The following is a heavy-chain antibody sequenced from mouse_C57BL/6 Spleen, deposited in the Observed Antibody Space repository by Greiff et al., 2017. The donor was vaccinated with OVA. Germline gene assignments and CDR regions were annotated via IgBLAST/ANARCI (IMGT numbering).Heavy chain of an antibody. V-gene: IGHV1-55*01. CDR2: IYPGSGST. Sequence: VQLQQPGAELVKPGASVKMSCKASGYTFTSYWITWVKQRPGQGLEWIGDIYPGSGSTNYNEKFKSKATLTVDTSSSTAYMQLSSLTSEDSAVYYCAREGAYYYDYGYAMDYWGQGTSVTVSS. CDR1: GYTFTSYW. D-gene: IGHD2-4*01. J-gene: IGHJ4*01. CDR3: AREGAYYYDYGYAMDY.